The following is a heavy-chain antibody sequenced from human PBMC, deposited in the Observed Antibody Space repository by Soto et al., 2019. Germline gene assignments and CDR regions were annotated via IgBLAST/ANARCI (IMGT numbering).Heavy chain of an antibody. CDR3: AHRPSYDFWSGYWGSSYYYGMDV. V-gene: IGHV2-5*02. D-gene: IGHD3-3*01. CDR1: GFSLSTSEVG. Sequence: SGPTVVNPTQTLTLTCTFSGFSLSTSEVGVGWIRQPPGKALELLGIIYWDDDKRYSPLLNKRLTITKDTSKNQVVLTMTNMDPVDTATYYCAHRPSYDFWSGYWGSSYYYGMDVWGQGTTVTVSS. CDR2: IYWDDDK. J-gene: IGHJ6*02.